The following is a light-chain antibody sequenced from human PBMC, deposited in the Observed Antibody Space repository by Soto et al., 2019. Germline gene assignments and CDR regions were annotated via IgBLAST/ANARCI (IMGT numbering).Light chain of an antibody. Sequence: QSALTQPPSASGSPGQSVTISCTGTSSDVGAYIFVSWYQQHPGKAPKLMVYDVNRRPPGVPDRFFGSKSGNTASLTVSGLQAEDEADYYCVSFAGGTYVFATGTQLTVL. J-gene: IGLJ1*01. CDR2: DVN. CDR1: SSDVGAYIF. V-gene: IGLV2-8*01. CDR3: VSFAGGTYV.